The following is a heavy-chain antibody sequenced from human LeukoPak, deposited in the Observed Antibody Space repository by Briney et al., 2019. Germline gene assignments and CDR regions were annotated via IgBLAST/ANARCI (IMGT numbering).Heavy chain of an antibody. CDR1: GFTFSSYE. J-gene: IGHJ4*02. CDR3: ARAVAFCFDY. D-gene: IGHD3-3*01. Sequence: TGGSLRLSCAASGFTFSSYEMNWVRQAPGKGLEWVSYISSSGSTIYYADSVKGRFTISRDNAKNSMYLHMNSLRAEDTAVYYCARAVAFCFDYWGPGTLVTVSS. CDR2: ISSSGSTI. V-gene: IGHV3-48*03.